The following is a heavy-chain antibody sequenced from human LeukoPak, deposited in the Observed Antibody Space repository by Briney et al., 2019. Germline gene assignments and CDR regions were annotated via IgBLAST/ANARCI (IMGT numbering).Heavy chain of an antibody. CDR2: ISDSGGST. V-gene: IGHV3-23*01. CDR1: GFIFSNYA. J-gene: IGHJ4*02. D-gene: IGHD2-15*01. Sequence: GGSLRLSCAASGFIFSNYAMSWVRQAPGKGLEWVSGISDSGGSTYYADSVKGRFTISRDNSKNTLYLQMNSLRAEDTAVYYCAWGYCGGGSCYSFDYWGQGNLVTVS. CDR3: AWGYCGGGSCYSFDY.